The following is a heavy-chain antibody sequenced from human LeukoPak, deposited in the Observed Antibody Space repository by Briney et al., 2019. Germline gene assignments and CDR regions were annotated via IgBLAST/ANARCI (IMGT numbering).Heavy chain of an antibody. Sequence: SVKVSCKASGYTVSTSTVQWVRQPRGHPLEWRGWISVGSGETNYAQSLQGRLTIPRDMSTTTAYIELSSLTSEDTPIYFCAAELNSGGNSNCCNFEMWGQGAMVTVSS. V-gene: IGHV1-58*01. J-gene: IGHJ3*02. D-gene: IGHD4-23*01. CDR1: GYTVSTST. CDR2: ISVGSGET. CDR3: AAELNSGGNSNCCNFEM.